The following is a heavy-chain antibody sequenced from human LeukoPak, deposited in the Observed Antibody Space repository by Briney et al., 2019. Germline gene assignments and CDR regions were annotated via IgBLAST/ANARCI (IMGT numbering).Heavy chain of an antibody. V-gene: IGHV1-18*01. D-gene: IGHD2-2*02. Sequence: ASVKVSCKASGYTFTSYGISWVRQAPGQGLEWMGWISAYNGNTNYAQKLQGRVTMTTDTSTRTAYMELRSLRSDDTAVYYCARGRPFYCSSTSCYTPHRYYYYYMDVWGKGTTVTVSS. CDR2: ISAYNGNT. CDR1: GYTFTSYG. CDR3: ARGRPFYCSSTSCYTPHRYYYYYMDV. J-gene: IGHJ6*03.